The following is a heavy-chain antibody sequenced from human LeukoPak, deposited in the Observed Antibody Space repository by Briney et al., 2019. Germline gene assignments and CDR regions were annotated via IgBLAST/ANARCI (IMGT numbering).Heavy chain of an antibody. CDR2: INHSGST. J-gene: IGHJ4*02. Sequence: SETLSLTCAVYGGSFSGYYWSWIRQPPGKGLEWIGEINHSGSTNYNPSLKSRVTISVDTSMNQFYLKMNPVTAADTAVYFCARDLSGSLYFDFWGPGVLVTVSS. CDR3: ARDLSGSLYFDF. V-gene: IGHV4-34*01. D-gene: IGHD3-10*01. CDR1: GGSFSGYY.